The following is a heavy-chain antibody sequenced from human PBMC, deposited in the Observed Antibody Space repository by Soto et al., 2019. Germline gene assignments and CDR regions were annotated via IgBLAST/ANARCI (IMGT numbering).Heavy chain of an antibody. V-gene: IGHV3-23*01. J-gene: IGHJ5*02. CDR1: GFTFSSYA. Sequence: EVQLLESGGGLVQPGGSLRLSCAASGFTFSSYAMSWVRQAPGKGLEWVSAINGSGGSTDYADSVKARFTISRDNSKNTLYLQMNSLRAENTAVYYCAKGGGNSSLVRPCFAPCGQGTLIIVSS. D-gene: IGHD3-16*01. CDR3: AKGGGNSSLVRPCFAP. CDR2: INGSGGST.